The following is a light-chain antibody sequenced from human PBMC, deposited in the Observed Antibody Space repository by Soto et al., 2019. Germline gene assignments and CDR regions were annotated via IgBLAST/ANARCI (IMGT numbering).Light chain of an antibody. CDR1: QTVSPW. CDR2: KVS. Sequence: DIHMTQSPATLSASVGDRVTITCRASQTVSPWLAWYQQKPGAAPHLLIYKVSNLESGVPSRFSGSGSGADFTLTINGLQPDDFASYYCQQNNRGATFGPGTKVEIK. J-gene: IGKJ1*01. CDR3: QQNNRGAT. V-gene: IGKV1-5*03.